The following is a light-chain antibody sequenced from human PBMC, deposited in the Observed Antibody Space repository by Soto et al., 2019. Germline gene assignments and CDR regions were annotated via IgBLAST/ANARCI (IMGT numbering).Light chain of an antibody. V-gene: IGKV3-20*01. CDR2: GAS. J-gene: IGKJ1*01. CDR3: HQYCSSPAT. CDR1: QSVSSSY. Sequence: EIVLTQSPGTLSLSPGERATLSCRASQSVSSSYLAWYQQKPGQAPRLLIYGASSRATDIPDRYSGSVSGTDFSLTISRLEPEDFAVYYCHQYCSSPATFGQGTKVDIK.